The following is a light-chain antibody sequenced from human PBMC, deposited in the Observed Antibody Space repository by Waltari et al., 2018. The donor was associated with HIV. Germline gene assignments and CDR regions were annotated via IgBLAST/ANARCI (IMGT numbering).Light chain of an antibody. J-gene: IGLJ2*01. CDR3: CSYGGSWSFI. Sequence: QSALTQPRSVSGSPGQSVTISCAGSTNNVGTSNYVSLYHQKSGEAPRLILYDVSQRPPGVPVRFSGARSGDTASLTISGLQAEDEGDFYCCSYGGSWSFIFGGGTRVTVL. V-gene: IGLV2-11*01. CDR1: TNNVGTSNY. CDR2: DVS.